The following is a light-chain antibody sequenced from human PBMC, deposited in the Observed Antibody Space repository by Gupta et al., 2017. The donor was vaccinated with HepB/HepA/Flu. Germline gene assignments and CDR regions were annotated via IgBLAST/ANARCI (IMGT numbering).Light chain of an antibody. CDR2: DDS. Sequence: SYVLTQPPSVSVAPGKTARITCGGNNVGSKSVHWYQQQPAPAPVLVVYDDSDRPSGIPERFSGSNYGTTATVTITRVEAGEEADYYCQVWDRSSDNVVFGGGTKLTVL. J-gene: IGLJ2*01. V-gene: IGLV3-21*03. CDR1: NVGSKS. CDR3: QVWDRSSDNVV.